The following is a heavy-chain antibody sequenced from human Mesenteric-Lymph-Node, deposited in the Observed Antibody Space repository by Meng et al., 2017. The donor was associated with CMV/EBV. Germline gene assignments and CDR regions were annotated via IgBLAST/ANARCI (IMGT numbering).Heavy chain of an antibody. CDR3: AKVGERGANGVYPFDS. CDR1: GFTFSSYA. Sequence: GESLKISCAASGFTFSSYAMSWVRQAPGKGLEWVSSVTDSGGSTYYADSVKGRFSISRDNFKNTLYLQMNSLGAEDTAVYYCAKVGERGANGVYPFDSWGQGTLVTVSS. D-gene: IGHD2-8*01. V-gene: IGHV3-23*01. J-gene: IGHJ4*02. CDR2: VTDSGGST.